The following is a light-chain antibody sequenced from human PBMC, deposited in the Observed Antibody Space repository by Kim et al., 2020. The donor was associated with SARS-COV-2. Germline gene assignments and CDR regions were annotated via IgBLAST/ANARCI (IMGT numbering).Light chain of an antibody. J-gene: IGKJ1*01. CDR1: QSVSSY. V-gene: IGKV3-11*01. Sequence: LSPGERATLSCRASQSVSSYLAWYQQKPGQAPRLLIYDASTRATGIPARFSGSGSGTDFTLTISSLEPEDFAVYYCQQRSNWPPTFGQGTKVEIK. CDR3: QQRSNWPPT. CDR2: DAS.